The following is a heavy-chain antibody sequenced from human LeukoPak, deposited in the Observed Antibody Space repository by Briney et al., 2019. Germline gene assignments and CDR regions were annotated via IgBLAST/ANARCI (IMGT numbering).Heavy chain of an antibody. CDR2: IIPIFGTA. V-gene: IGHV1-69*13. D-gene: IGHD2-15*01. CDR3: ASPYCSGGSCYSFVNGAYY. CDR1: GGTFSSYA. J-gene: IGHJ4*02. Sequence: GASVKVSCKASGGTFSSYAISWVRQAPGQGLEWMGGIIPIFGTANYAQKFQGRVTITADESTSTAYMELSSLRSEDTAVYYCASPYCSGGSCYSFVNGAYYWGQGTLVTVSS.